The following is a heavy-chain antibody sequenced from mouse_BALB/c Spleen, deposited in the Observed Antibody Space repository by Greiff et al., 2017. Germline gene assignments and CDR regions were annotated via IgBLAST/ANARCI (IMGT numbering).Heavy chain of an antibody. CDR2: IDPENGNT. D-gene: IGHD1-1*01. J-gene: IGHJ3*01. CDR1: GFNIKDYY. CDR3: ARGYYGSSYGFAY. Sequence: EVQLHQSGAELVRPGALVKLSCKASGFNIKDYYMHWVKQRPEQGLEWIGWIDPENGNTIYDPKFQGKASITADTSSKSAYLQLSSLTSEDTAVYYWARGYYGSSYGFAYWGQGTLVTVSA. V-gene: IGHV14-1*02.